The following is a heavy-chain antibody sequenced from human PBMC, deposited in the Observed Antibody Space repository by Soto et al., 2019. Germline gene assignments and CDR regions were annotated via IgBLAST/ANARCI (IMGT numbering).Heavy chain of an antibody. Sequence: VGSLRLSCTASGFTVSSNYMIWVRQATGKGLEWVSVIYSGGSTYYADSVKGRFTISRDNSKNTLYLQTNSLRAEDTAVYYCARSAEAQAAILCFDPCGQGTLVTVSS. J-gene: IGHJ5*02. D-gene: IGHD2-2*02. CDR2: IYSGGST. CDR1: GFTVSSNY. V-gene: IGHV3-53*01. CDR3: ARSAEAQAAILCFDP.